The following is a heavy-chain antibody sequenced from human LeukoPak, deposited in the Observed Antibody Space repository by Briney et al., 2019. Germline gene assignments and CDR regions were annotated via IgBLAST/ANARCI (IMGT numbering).Heavy chain of an antibody. CDR1: GFAFSSFG. CDR3: VRGVGVSRFNYLDS. J-gene: IGHJ4*02. CDR2: IWYDASNK. Sequence: GGSLRLSCAASGFAFSSFGMHWVRQAPGKWLEWVAVIWYDASNKYYADSVKGRFTISRDNSKNTLYLQMNSLRDDDTAVYYCVRGVGVSRFNYLDSWGQGTLVIVSS. V-gene: IGHV3-33*01. D-gene: IGHD6-13*01.